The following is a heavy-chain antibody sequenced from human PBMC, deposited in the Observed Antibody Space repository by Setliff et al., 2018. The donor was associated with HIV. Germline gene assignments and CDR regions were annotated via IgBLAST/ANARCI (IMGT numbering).Heavy chain of an antibody. CDR2: VYHTGST. Sequence: PSETLSLTCAVSGVSISDNNWWSWVRQPPGRGLEGIGEVYHTGSTNYNPSLKSRVTISSDTSKNQFSLNLSSVTAAETAVYYCARVGYHGSGRYSFDYWGQGTLVTVSS. D-gene: IGHD3-10*01. CDR1: GVSISDNNW. V-gene: IGHV4-4*02. J-gene: IGHJ4*02. CDR3: ARVGYHGSGRYSFDY.